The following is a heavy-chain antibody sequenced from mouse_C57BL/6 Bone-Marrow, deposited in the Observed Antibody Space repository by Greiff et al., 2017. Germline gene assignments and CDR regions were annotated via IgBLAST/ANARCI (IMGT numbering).Heavy chain of an antibody. CDR3: ARKGSNSAWFAY. CDR1: GFTFSSYA. Sequence: EVMLVESGGGLVKPGGSLKLSCAASGFTFSSYAMSWVRQTPEKRLEWVATISDGGSYTYYPDNVKGRFTISRDNAKNNLYLHMIHLKSEDTAMYYCARKGSNSAWFAYWGQGTLVTVSA. D-gene: IGHD2-5*01. CDR2: ISDGGSYT. J-gene: IGHJ3*01. V-gene: IGHV5-4*03.